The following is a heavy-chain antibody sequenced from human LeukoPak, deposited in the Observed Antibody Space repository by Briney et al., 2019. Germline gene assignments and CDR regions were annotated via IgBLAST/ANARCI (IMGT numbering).Heavy chain of an antibody. V-gene: IGHV4-34*01. CDR3: TRMTAGQDY. J-gene: IGHJ4*02. CDR1: GVSFDDYY. CDR2: INHSGYT. Sequence: SETLSLTCAVSGVSFDDYYWSWVRQTPGKGLEWIGEINHSGYTNDSPSLKSRVTLSIDTSRKQFSLNLGSVTVADTGIDYCTRMTAGQDYWGQGTLVSVSS. D-gene: IGHD2-21*02.